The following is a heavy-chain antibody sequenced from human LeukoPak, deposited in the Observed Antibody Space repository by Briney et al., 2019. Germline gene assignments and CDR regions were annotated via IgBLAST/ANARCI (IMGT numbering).Heavy chain of an antibody. D-gene: IGHD6-13*01. CDR2: ISGIGGST. CDR1: GFTFSSYA. Sequence: PRRSLRLSCAASGFTFSSYAMSSVRQAPRKGLEWVSGISGIGGSTYYADPAKCRFTISRHNSRNPLYLQMNSPRAEDTAVYYCAILPGYSSGWYEVNYWGQGTLVTVSS. CDR3: AILPGYSSGWYEVNY. V-gene: IGHV3-23*01. J-gene: IGHJ4*02.